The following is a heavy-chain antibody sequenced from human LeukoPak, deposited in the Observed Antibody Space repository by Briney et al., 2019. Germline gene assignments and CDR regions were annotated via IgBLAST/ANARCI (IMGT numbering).Heavy chain of an antibody. CDR1: GYTFTSYY. Sequence: ASVKVSCTASGYTFTSYYMHWVRQAPGQGLEWMGIINPSGGSTGYAQKFQGRVTMTRDTSTSTVYMELTSLRFEDTAVYYCARARSGTIGRNWFVPWGQGTLVTVSS. V-gene: IGHV1-46*01. CDR2: INPSGGST. D-gene: IGHD3-10*01. CDR3: ARARSGTIGRNWFVP. J-gene: IGHJ5*02.